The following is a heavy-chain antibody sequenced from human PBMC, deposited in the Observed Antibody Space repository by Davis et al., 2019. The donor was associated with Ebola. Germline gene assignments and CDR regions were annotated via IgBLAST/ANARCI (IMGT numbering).Heavy chain of an antibody. CDR3: ANFPIPIADMIVVVITT. J-gene: IGHJ4*02. Sequence: GESLKISCATSGFTFSSYAMSWVRQAPGKGLEWVSGISGSGGSTYYADSVKGRFTISRDNSKNTLYLQMNSLRAEDTAVYYCANFPIPIADMIVVVITTWGQGTLVTVSS. CDR1: GFTFSSYA. V-gene: IGHV3-23*01. D-gene: IGHD3-22*01. CDR2: ISGSGGST.